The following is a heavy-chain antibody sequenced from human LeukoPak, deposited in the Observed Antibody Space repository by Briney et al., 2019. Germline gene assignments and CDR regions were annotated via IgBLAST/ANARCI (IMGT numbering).Heavy chain of an antibody. J-gene: IGHJ4*02. V-gene: IGHV1-2*02. Sequence: ASVKVSRKASGYTFTGYYMHWVRQAPGQGLEWMGWINPNSGGTNYAQKFQGRVTMTRDTSISTAYMELSRLRSDDTAVYYCARRGYDFQLYYFDYWGQGTLVTVSS. CDR3: ARRGYDFQLYYFDY. D-gene: IGHD3-3*01. CDR1: GYTFTGYY. CDR2: INPNSGGT.